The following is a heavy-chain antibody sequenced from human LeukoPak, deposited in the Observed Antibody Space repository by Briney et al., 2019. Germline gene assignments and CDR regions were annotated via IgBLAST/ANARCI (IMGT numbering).Heavy chain of an antibody. CDR3: ARYLVGATGYYFDY. V-gene: IGHV4-34*01. CDR1: GGSISSYY. D-gene: IGHD1-26*01. CDR2: INHSGST. J-gene: IGHJ4*02. Sequence: PSETLSLTCTVSGGSISSYYWSWIRQPPGKGLEWIGEINHSGSTNYNPSLKSRVTISVDTSKNQFSLKLSSVTAADTAVYYCARYLVGATGYYFDYWGQGTLVTVSS.